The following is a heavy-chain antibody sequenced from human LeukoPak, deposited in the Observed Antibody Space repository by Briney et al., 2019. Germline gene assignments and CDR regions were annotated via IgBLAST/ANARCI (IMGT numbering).Heavy chain of an antibody. V-gene: IGHV4-30-4*08. D-gene: IGHD3-22*01. Sequence: PSETLSLTCTVSGGSISSGDYYWSWIRQPPGKGLEWIGYIYYSGSTYYNPSLKSRVTISVDTSKNQFSLKLGSVTAADTAVYYCARDDSSGYALDYWGQGTLVTVSS. J-gene: IGHJ4*02. CDR2: IYYSGST. CDR1: GGSISSGDYY. CDR3: ARDDSSGYALDY.